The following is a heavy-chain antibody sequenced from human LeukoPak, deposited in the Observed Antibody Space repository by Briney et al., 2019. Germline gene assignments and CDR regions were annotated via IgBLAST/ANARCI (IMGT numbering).Heavy chain of an antibody. D-gene: IGHD6-13*01. J-gene: IGHJ4*02. CDR3: AKDRHGSSWYEVLIDY. V-gene: IGHV3-23*01. Sequence: GGSLRLSCAASGFTFRSYAMSWVRQAPGKGLEWVSAISGSGGSTYYADSVKGRCTISRDNSKNTLYLQMNSLRAEDTAVYYCAKDRHGSSWYEVLIDYWGQGTLVTVSS. CDR1: GFTFRSYA. CDR2: ISGSGGST.